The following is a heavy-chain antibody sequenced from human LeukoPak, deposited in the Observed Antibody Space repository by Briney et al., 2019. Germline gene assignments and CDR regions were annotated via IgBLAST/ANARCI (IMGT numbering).Heavy chain of an antibody. D-gene: IGHD6-19*01. CDR2: IFYSGST. V-gene: IGHV4-39*07. CDR3: ARAIAVAGFDY. CDR1: GGSISTSSYY. J-gene: IGHJ4*02. Sequence: SETLSLTCTVSGGSISTSSYYWGWVRQPPGKGLEWIGNIFYSGSTNYNPSLKSRVTISVDTSKNQFSLKLSSVTAADTAVYYCARAIAVAGFDYWGQGTLVTVSS.